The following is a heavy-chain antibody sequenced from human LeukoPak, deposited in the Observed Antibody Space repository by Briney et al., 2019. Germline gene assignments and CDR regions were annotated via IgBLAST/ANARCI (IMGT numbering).Heavy chain of an antibody. D-gene: IGHD1-26*01. J-gene: IGHJ4*02. CDR3: ARSYSGSYYFDY. V-gene: IGHV3-66*01. CDR1: GFTVSSNY. CDR2: IYSGGST. Sequence: PGGSLRLSCAASGFTVSSNYMSWVRQAPGKGLEWVSVIYSGGSTYYADSVKGRLTISRDNSKNTLYLQMNSLRAEDTAVYYCARSYSGSYYFDYWGQGTLVTVSS.